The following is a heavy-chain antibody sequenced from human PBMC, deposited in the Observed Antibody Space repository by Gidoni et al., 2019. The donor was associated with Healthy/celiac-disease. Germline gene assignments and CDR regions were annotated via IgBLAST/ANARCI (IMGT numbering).Heavy chain of an antibody. CDR3: ARDPGIVVVPAAMYYYYYMDV. V-gene: IGHV1-3*01. CDR2: INAGNGNT. CDR1: GYTFTSYA. Sequence: QVQLVQSGAEVKKPGASVKVSCKASGYTFTSYAMHWVRQAPGQRREWMGWINAGNGNTKYSQKFQGRVTITRDTSASTAYMELSSLRSEDTAVYYCARDPGIVVVPAAMYYYYYMDVWGKGTTVTVSS. D-gene: IGHD2-2*01. J-gene: IGHJ6*03.